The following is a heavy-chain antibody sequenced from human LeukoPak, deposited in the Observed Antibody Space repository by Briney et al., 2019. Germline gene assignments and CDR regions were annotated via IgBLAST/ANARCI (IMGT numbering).Heavy chain of an antibody. CDR2: ISYDGSNK. CDR1: GFTFSSYA. J-gene: IGHJ4*02. Sequence: GGSLRLSCAASGFTFSSYAMHWVRQAPGKGLEWVAVISYDGSNKYYADSVKGRFTISRDNSKNTLYLQMNSLRAEDTAVYYCARDTFNSYYFDYWGQGTLVTVSS. V-gene: IGHV3-30-3*01. D-gene: IGHD3-16*01. CDR3: ARDTFNSYYFDY.